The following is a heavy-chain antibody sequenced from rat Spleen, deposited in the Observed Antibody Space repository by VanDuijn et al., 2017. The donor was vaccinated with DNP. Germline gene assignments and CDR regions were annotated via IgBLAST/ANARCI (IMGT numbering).Heavy chain of an antibody. CDR1: GFTFSDYN. CDR2: ITYDGSRT. Sequence: EVQLVESGGGLVQSGRSLKVSCAASGFTFSDYNMAWVRQAPKKGLEWVATITYDGSRTYYRDSVKGRFTISRDNAKNTLYLQMDSLRSEDTATYYCATQGLGYWGQGTLVTVSS. J-gene: IGHJ3*01. CDR3: ATQGLGY. V-gene: IGHV5S10*01.